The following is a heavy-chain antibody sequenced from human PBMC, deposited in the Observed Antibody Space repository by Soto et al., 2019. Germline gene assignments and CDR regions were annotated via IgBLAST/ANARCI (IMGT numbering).Heavy chain of an antibody. CDR3: AKVAAQDSSGWYVGDY. V-gene: IGHV3-23*01. CDR1: GFTFSSYV. CDR2: ISGSGGST. Sequence: GSLRLSCAASGFTFSSYVMSWVRQAPGKGLEWVSAISGSGGSTYYADSVKGRFTISRDNSKNTLYLQMNSLRAEDTAVYYCAKVAAQDSSGWYVGDYWGQGTLVTVSS. D-gene: IGHD6-19*01. J-gene: IGHJ4*02.